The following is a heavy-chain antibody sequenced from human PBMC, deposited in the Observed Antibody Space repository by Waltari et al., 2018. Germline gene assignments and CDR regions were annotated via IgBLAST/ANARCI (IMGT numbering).Heavy chain of an antibody. CDR2: VDPEDGET. CDR1: GYTFTDYY. CDR3: ATGTTVTLP. J-gene: IGHJ5*02. D-gene: IGHD4-17*01. Sequence: EVQLVQSGAEVKKPGATVKISCKASGYTFTDYYMHWVQQAPGKGLEWRGRVDPEDGETRNAEKFQGRVTITAETSTDTAYMELSNLRSEDTAVYYCATGTTVTLPWGQGTLVTVSS. V-gene: IGHV1-69-2*01.